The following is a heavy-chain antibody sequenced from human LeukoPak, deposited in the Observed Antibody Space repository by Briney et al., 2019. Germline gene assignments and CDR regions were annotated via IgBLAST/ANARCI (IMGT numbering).Heavy chain of an antibody. Sequence: PSETLSLTCTVSGGSISSGGYYWSWIRQHPGKGLEWIGYIYYSESTYYNPSLKSRVTISVDTSKNQFSLKLSSVTAADTAVYYCARAPCSSTSCYDVWFDPWGQGTLVTVSS. V-gene: IGHV4-31*03. CDR3: ARAPCSSTSCYDVWFDP. J-gene: IGHJ5*02. CDR2: IYYSEST. D-gene: IGHD2-2*01. CDR1: GGSISSGGYY.